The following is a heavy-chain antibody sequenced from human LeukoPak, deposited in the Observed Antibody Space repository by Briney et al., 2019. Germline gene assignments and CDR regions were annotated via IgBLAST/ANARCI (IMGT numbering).Heavy chain of an antibody. D-gene: IGHD2-15*01. J-gene: IGHJ4*02. V-gene: IGHV3-23*01. Sequence: SXISGNGPSTYYAESVKGRFTISRDNSKNTLYLQLNSLRAEDTAIYYCAKNVRTGGSCYSPVDYWGQGTLVTVSS. CDR3: AKNVRTGGSCYSPVDY. CDR2: ISGNGPST.